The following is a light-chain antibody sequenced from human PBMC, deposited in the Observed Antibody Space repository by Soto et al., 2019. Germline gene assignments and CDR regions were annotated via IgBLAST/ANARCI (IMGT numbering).Light chain of an antibody. CDR1: SSDVGGYDY. V-gene: IGLV2-14*01. J-gene: IGLJ1*01. CDR3: SSYSISTAYL. Sequence: QSVLTQPASVYGSPGQSITFTCTGTSSDVGGYDYVSWYQLHPGKAPKLMVFEVNNRPSGVSYRFSGSKSGNTASLTISGLQAEDEADYFCSSYSISTAYLFGTGTKVTVL. CDR2: EVN.